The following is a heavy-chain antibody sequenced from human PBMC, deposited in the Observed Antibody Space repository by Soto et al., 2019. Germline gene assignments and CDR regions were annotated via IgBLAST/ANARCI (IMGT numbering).Heavy chain of an antibody. CDR3: ARSQGSGYYYGYYCGMDV. J-gene: IGHJ6*02. CDR1: GGSISSYY. CDR2: IYYSGST. Sequence: SETLSLTCTVSGGSISSYYWSWIRQPPGKGLEWIGYIYYSGSTNYNPSLKSRVTISVDTSKNQFSLKLSSVTAADTAVYYCARSQGSGYYYGYYCGMDVWGQGTTVTVSS. V-gene: IGHV4-59*01. D-gene: IGHD3-22*01.